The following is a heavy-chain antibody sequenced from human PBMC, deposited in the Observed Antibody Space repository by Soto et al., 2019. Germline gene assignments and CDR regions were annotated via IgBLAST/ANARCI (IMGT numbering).Heavy chain of an antibody. Sequence: SETLSLTCTVSGGSFSSYYWNWIRQPPGKGLEWIAYIYYSGSTNYNPSLRSRVTISVDTSKNQCSLKLTSVTAADTAVYYCARDLWNRGYGDYFESWGQGTLVTVSS. V-gene: IGHV4-59*01. D-gene: IGHD4-17*01. CDR2: IYYSGST. CDR1: GGSFSSYY. CDR3: ARDLWNRGYGDYFES. J-gene: IGHJ4*02.